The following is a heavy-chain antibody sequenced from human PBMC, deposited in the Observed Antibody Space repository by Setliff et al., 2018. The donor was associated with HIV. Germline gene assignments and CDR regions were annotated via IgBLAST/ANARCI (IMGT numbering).Heavy chain of an antibody. V-gene: IGHV4-39*01. Sequence: SETLSLTCTVSSGSISSSSYYWGWIRQPPGKGLEWIGSIYYSGSTYYNPSLKSRVTISVDTSKNQFSLKLSSVTAADTAVYYCASGRYSSGWYYYYYYMDVWGKGTTVTVSS. CDR1: SGSISSSSYY. CDR3: ASGRYSSGWYYYYYYMDV. J-gene: IGHJ6*03. CDR2: IYYSGST. D-gene: IGHD6-19*01.